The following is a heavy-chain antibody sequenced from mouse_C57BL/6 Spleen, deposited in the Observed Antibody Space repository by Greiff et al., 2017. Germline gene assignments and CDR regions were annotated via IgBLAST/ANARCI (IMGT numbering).Heavy chain of an antibody. CDR1: GFTFSDYY. D-gene: IGHD4-1*01. Sequence: DVKVVESEGGLVQPGSSMKLSCTASGFTFSDYYMAWVRQVPEKGLEWVANINYDGSSTYYLDSLKSRFIISRDNAKNILYLQMSSLKSEDTATYYCARTGFYAMDYWGQGTSVTVSS. V-gene: IGHV5-16*01. CDR3: ARTGFYAMDY. J-gene: IGHJ4*01. CDR2: INYDGSST.